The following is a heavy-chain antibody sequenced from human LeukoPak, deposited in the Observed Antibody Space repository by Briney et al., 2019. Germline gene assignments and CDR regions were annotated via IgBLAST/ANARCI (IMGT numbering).Heavy chain of an antibody. J-gene: IGHJ6*02. D-gene: IGHD1-26*01. V-gene: IGHV4-59*01. CDR3: ARDRGEPLGDGVYYYYGMDV. CDR2: IYYSGST. Sequence: SETLSLTCTVSGGSISSYYWSWIRQPPGKGLEWIGYIYYSGSTNYNPSLKSRVTISVDTSKNQFSLKLSSVTAADTAVYYCARDRGEPLGDGVYYYYGMDVWGQGTTVTVSS. CDR1: GGSISSYY.